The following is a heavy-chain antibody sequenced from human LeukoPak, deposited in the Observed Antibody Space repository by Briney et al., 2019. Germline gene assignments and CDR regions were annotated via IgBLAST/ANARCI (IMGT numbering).Heavy chain of an antibody. CDR3: ARHGRDSSGRYSSHWYFDL. V-gene: IGHV4-34*01. J-gene: IGHJ2*01. D-gene: IGHD6-19*01. CDR1: GGSFSGYY. CDR2: INHSGST. Sequence: SETLSLTCAVYGGSFSGYYWSWIRQSPGKGLEWIGEINHSGSTNYNPSLKSRVTISVDRSKNQFSLKLSSVTAADTAVYYCARHGRDSSGRYSSHWYFDLWGRGTLVTVSS.